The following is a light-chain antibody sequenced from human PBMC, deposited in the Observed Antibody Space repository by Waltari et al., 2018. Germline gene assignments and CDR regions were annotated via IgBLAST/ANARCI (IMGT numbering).Light chain of an antibody. J-gene: IGLJ1*01. Sequence: QSALTQPPSASGSPGQSVTISCTGTSSDVGGYNHVSWYQHHPGKAPKLMIYEVSKRPSGVPDRFSGSKSGNTASLTVSGLQAEDDADYYCSSYAGSIYVFGTGTKVTVL. CDR1: SSDVGGYNH. CDR2: EVS. CDR3: SSYAGSIYV. V-gene: IGLV2-8*01.